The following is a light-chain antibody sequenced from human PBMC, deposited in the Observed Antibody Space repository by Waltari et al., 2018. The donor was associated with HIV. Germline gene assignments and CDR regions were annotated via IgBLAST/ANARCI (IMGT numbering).Light chain of an antibody. Sequence: DIVMPQSPDSLAVYLGERATINCKSSRNILYSSTNKNFLAWYQQKPGQPPKLLLYWASTRDSVVPDRFSGSGSGTDFTLTISSLQAEDVAIYYCQQYYSTPLTFGGGTKVE. CDR3: QQYYSTPLT. CDR1: RNILYSSTNKNF. J-gene: IGKJ4*01. V-gene: IGKV4-1*01. CDR2: WAS.